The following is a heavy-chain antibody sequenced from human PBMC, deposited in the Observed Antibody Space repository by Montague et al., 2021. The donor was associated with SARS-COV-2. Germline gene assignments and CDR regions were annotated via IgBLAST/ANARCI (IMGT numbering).Heavy chain of an antibody. CDR2: IDWDDDK. V-gene: IGHV2-70*01. CDR3: ARVRYFDTTFDY. Sequence: PALVKPTQTLTLTCTLFGFSLSTSGMCVSWIRQPPGKALEWLALIDWDDDKFYGTSLKTRLTISKDTSKNQVVLTMTNMDPVDTATYYCARVRYFDTTFDYWGQGTLVTVSS. J-gene: IGHJ4*02. D-gene: IGHD3-9*01. CDR1: GFSLSTSGMC.